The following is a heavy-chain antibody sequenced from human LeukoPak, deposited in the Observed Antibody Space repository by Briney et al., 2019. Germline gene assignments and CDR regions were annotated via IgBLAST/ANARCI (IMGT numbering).Heavy chain of an antibody. V-gene: IGHV3-23*01. J-gene: IGHJ5*02. CDR3: AKPAGYGSGSSNWFDP. Sequence: GGSLRLSCAASGFTFSSYGMSWVRQAPGKGLEWVSAISGSGGSTYYADSVKGWFTISRDNSKNTLYLQMNSLRAEDTAVYYCAKPAGYGSGSSNWFDPWGQGTLVTVSS. CDR2: ISGSGGST. D-gene: IGHD3-10*01. CDR1: GFTFSSYG.